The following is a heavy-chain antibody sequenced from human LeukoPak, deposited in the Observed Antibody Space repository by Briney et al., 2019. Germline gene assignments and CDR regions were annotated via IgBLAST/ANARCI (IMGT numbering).Heavy chain of an antibody. CDR2: ISSSGSTI. V-gene: IGHV3-48*03. CDR3: ARDNYDSSGYYFD. J-gene: IGHJ4*02. D-gene: IGHD3-22*01. CDR1: GFTFSSYE. Sequence: GGSLRLSCAAPGFTFSSYEMNWVRQAPGKGLEWVSYISSSGSTIYYADSVKGRFTISRDNAKNSLYLQMNSLRAEDTAVYYCARDNYDSSGYYFDWGQGTLVTVSS.